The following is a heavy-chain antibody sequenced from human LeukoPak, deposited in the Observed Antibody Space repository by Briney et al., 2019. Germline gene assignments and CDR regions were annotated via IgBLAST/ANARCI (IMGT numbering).Heavy chain of an antibody. J-gene: IGHJ4*02. D-gene: IGHD6-13*01. CDR1: GFTFSSYT. Sequence: GGSLRLSCTASGFTFSSYTIHWVRQAPGMGLEWVAVISSDGSHKYHADSVKARFTISRDNSKNTLYLQMNSLRAEDTAVYYCATGAVAAAGIRYFDYWGQGTLVTVSS. CDR3: ATGAVAAAGIRYFDY. V-gene: IGHV3-30*04. CDR2: ISSDGSHK.